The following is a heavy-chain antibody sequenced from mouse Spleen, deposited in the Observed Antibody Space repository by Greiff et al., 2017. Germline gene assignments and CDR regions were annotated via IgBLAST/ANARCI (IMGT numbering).Heavy chain of an antibody. Sequence: VQLQESGAELVRPGTSVKVSCKASGYAFTNYLIEWVKQRPGQGLEWIGVINPGSGGTNYNEKFKGKATLTADKSSSTAYMQLSSLTSEDSAVYFCARHYDYSYWYFDVWGTGTTVTVSS. J-gene: IGHJ1*03. CDR2: INPGSGGT. CDR1: GYAFTNYL. V-gene: IGHV1-54*01. D-gene: IGHD2-4*01. CDR3: ARHYDYSYWYFDV.